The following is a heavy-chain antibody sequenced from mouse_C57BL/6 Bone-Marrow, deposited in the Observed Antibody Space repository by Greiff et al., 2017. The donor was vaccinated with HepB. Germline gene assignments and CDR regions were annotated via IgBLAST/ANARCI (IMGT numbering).Heavy chain of an antibody. CDR1: GFNIKDYY. V-gene: IGHV14-1*01. CDR2: IDPEDGDT. Sequence: VQLKESGAELVRPGASVKLSCTASGFNIKDYYMHWVKQRPEQGLEWIGRIDPEDGDTEYAPKFQGKATMTADTSSNTAYLQLSSLTSEDTAVYYCTLFITTVVGAMDYWGQGTSVTVSS. D-gene: IGHD1-1*01. CDR3: TLFITTVVGAMDY. J-gene: IGHJ4*01.